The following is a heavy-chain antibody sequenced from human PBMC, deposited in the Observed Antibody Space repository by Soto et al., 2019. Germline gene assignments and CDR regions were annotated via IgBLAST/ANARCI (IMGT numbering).Heavy chain of an antibody. D-gene: IGHD3-9*01. CDR2: IYWDDDK. CDR3: APRGHILTGYGAFDI. Sequence: QITLKESGPTLVKPTQTLTLTCTFSGFSLSTSGVGVGWIRQPPGKALEWLALIYWDDDKRYSPSLKSRLTITKDTSKNRVVLTLTNMDPVDTATYYCAPRGHILTGYGAFDIWGQGTMVTVSS. CDR1: GFSLSTSGVG. J-gene: IGHJ3*02. V-gene: IGHV2-5*02.